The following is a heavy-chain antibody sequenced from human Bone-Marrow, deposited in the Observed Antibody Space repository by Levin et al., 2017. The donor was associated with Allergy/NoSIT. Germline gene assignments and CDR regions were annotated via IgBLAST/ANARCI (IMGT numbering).Heavy chain of an antibody. D-gene: IGHD5-18*01. Sequence: PGGSLRLSCAASGFSFNNYSMNWVRQAPGKGLEWVSSISSRSSHIYYVDSVEGRFTISRDNAKSSLFLQMNSLRAEDTAVYYCARAKQGYIYDPFDMCGQGTMVTVSS. CDR3: ARAKQGYIYDPFDM. CDR2: ISSRSSHI. CDR1: GFSFNNYS. J-gene: IGHJ3*02. V-gene: IGHV3-21*01.